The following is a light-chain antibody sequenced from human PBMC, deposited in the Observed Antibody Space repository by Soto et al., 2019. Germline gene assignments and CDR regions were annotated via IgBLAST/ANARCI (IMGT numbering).Light chain of an antibody. J-gene: IGLJ1*01. Sequence: QSVLTQPASVSGSPGQSITISCTGTSSDVGGYNYVSWYQQHPGKAPKLMIYDVTNRPSGVSNRFSGSKSGNTASLNISGAQTEDEADYYCSSYTRSSTLVFGTGTKLTVL. CDR3: SSYTRSSTLV. V-gene: IGLV2-14*03. CDR1: SSDVGGYNY. CDR2: DVT.